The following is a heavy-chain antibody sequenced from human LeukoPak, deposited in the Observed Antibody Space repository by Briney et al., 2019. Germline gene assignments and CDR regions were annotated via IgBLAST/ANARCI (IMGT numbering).Heavy chain of an antibody. V-gene: IGHV1-2*02. CDR1: GYTFTGYY. CDR3: ARGRLNGNVGF. D-gene: IGHD1-20*01. J-gene: IGHJ4*02. CDR2: INPNSGGT. Sequence: ASVKVSCKASGYTFTGYYMHWVRQAPGQGLEWMGWINPNSGGTNHAQKFQGRVTMTRDTSISTAYMELSRLRSDDTAMYYCARGRLNGNVGFWGQGTPVTVSS.